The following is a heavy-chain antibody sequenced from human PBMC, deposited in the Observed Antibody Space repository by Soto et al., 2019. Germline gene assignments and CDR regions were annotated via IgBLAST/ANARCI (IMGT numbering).Heavy chain of an antibody. J-gene: IGHJ6*02. V-gene: IGHV3-11*06. CDR2: ISSSSSYT. D-gene: IGHD3-3*01. Sequence: PGGSLRLSCAASGFTFSDYYMSWIRQAPGKGLEWVSYISSSSSYTDYADSVKGRFTISRDNAKNSLYLQMNSLRAEDTAVYYCARAPSITIFGVPNYGMDVGPRDHGHRLL. CDR1: GFTFSDYY. CDR3: ARAPSITIFGVPNYGMDV.